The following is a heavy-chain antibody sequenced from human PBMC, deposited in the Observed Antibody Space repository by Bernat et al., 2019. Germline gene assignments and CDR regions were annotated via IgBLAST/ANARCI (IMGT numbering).Heavy chain of an antibody. CDR2: INHSGST. CDR3: ASIGYCSGGSCYAYSPIYDAFDI. V-gene: IGHV4-34*01. D-gene: IGHD2-15*01. Sequence: QVQLQQWGAGLLKPSETLSLTCAVYGGSFSGYYWSWIRQPPGKGLEWIGEINHSGSTNYNPSLKSRVTISVDTSKNQFSLKLSSVTAADTAVYYCASIGYCSGGSCYAYSPIYDAFDIWGQGTMVTVSS. CDR1: GGSFSGYY. J-gene: IGHJ3*02.